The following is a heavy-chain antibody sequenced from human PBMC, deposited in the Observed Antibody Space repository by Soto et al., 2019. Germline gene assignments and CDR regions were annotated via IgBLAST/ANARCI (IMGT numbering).Heavy chain of an antibody. V-gene: IGHV3-23*01. CDR3: AKAGGAAGTVDYFDY. CDR2: ISGSAGST. D-gene: IGHD6-13*01. J-gene: IGHJ4*02. Sequence: PGGSLRLSCAASGFTFSNYAINWVRLSPGKGLEWVSVISGSAGSTYYADSVKGRFTITRDNSKNTLYLQMNSLRADDTAVYYCAKAGGAAGTVDYFDYWGQGTLVTVSS. CDR1: GFTFSNYA.